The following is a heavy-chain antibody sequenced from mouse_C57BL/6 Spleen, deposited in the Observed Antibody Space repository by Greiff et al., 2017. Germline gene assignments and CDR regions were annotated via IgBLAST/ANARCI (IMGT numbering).Heavy chain of an antibody. CDR3: TSLYSGSLYYSLAY. Sequence: VQLQQSGAELVRPGASVKLSCTASGFNIKDYYMHWVKQRPEQGLEWIGWIDPENGDTEYDSKFKGKATITVDKSSNTAYLQLSSLTFEDTAVYSCTSLYSGSLYYSLAYWGQGTSVTVSS. CDR2: IDPENGDT. J-gene: IGHJ4*01. V-gene: IGHV14-4*01. D-gene: IGHD1-1*01. CDR1: GFNIKDYY.